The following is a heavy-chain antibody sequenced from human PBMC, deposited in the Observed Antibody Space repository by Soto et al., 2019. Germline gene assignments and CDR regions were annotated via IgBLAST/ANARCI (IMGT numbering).Heavy chain of an antibody. CDR2: INHSGSP. J-gene: IGHJ5*02. CDR3: PGWLHENWVDP. Sequence: SETLSLTCAVYGGSFSSYYWSWIRQSPGKGLEWIGEINHSGSPIYNPSLKSRISISVDTSKKQFYLKLSSVTAADTAVYYCPGWLHENWVDPWGQGTLVTVSS. D-gene: IGHD6-19*01. V-gene: IGHV4-34*01. CDR1: GGSFSSYY.